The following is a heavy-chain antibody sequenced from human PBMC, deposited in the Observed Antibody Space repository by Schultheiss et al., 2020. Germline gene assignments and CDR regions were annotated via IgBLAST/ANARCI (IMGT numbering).Heavy chain of an antibody. CDR3: AREGSLLWFGELS. V-gene: IGHV3-21*01. J-gene: IGHJ5*02. CDR1: GFTFSSYS. D-gene: IGHD3-10*01. Sequence: GGSLRLSCAASGFTFSSYSMHWVRQAPGKGLEWVSSISSSSSYIYYADSVKGRFTISRDNAKNSLYLQMNSLRAEDTAVYYCAREGSLLWFGELSWGQGTLVTVSS. CDR2: ISSSSSYI.